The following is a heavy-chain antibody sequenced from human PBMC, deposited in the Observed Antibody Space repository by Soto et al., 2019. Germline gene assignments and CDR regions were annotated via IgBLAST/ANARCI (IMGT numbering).Heavy chain of an antibody. CDR2: INHSGST. Sequence: SETLSLTCAVYGVSFSGYYWSWIRQPPGKGLEWIGEINHSGSTNYNPSLKSRVTISVDTSKNQFSLKLSSVTAADTAVYYCARVGFIVATILIFDYWGQGTLVTVSS. CDR1: GVSFSGYY. CDR3: ARVGFIVATILIFDY. D-gene: IGHD5-12*01. J-gene: IGHJ4*02. V-gene: IGHV4-34*01.